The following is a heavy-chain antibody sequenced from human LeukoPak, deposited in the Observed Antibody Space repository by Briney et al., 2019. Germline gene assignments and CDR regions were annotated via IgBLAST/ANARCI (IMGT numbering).Heavy chain of an antibody. J-gene: IGHJ6*03. D-gene: IGHD2-15*01. V-gene: IGHV4-39*01. Sequence: SETLSLTCTVSGGSISSSSYYWGWIRQPPGKGLEWIGSIYYSGSTYYNPSLKSRVTISVDTSKNQFSLKLSSVTATDTAVYHCARHCPAAPYYYYYMDVWGQGTLVTVSS. CDR2: IYYSGST. CDR3: ARHCPAAPYYYYYMDV. CDR1: GGSISSSSYY.